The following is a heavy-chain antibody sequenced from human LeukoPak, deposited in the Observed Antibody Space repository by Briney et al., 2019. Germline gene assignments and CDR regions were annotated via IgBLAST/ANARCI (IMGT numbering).Heavy chain of an antibody. J-gene: IGHJ5*02. CDR3: VSGAYYSDKGGYLHH. Sequence: QSGGSLRLSCAASGFTFSSYWMHWVRQAAGKGLVWVSRINNDGRSTTHADSVKGRFTISRDNAKNTLYLQMNSLRAEDTAVYYCVSGAYYSDKGGYLHHWGQGTLVTVSS. D-gene: IGHD3-22*01. V-gene: IGHV3-74*01. CDR2: INNDGRST. CDR1: GFTFSSYW.